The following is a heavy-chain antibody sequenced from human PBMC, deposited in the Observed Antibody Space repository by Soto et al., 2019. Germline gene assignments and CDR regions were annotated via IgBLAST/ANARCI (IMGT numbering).Heavy chain of an antibody. CDR3: ARASTLWFGELLYRNAFDI. CDR1: GFTFSDYY. CDR2: ISSSGSTI. J-gene: IGHJ3*02. D-gene: IGHD3-10*01. V-gene: IGHV3-11*01. Sequence: PGGSLRLSCAASGFTFSDYYMSWIRQAPGKGLEWVSYISSSGSTIYYADSVKGRFTISRDNAKNSLYLQMNSLRAEDTAVYYCARASTLWFGELLYRNAFDIWGQGTMVTVSS.